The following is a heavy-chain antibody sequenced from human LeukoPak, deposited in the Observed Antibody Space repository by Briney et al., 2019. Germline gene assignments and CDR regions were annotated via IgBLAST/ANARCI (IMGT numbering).Heavy chain of an antibody. J-gene: IGHJ4*02. Sequence: PGGSLRLSCAASGFTFSSYWMSWVRQAPGKGLEWVANIKQDGSEKYYVDSVKGRFTISRDNAKNSLYLQMNSLRAEDTAVYYCAREGYLEGYSGYGVDYWGQGTLVAVSS. CDR1: GFTFSSYW. CDR3: AREGYLEGYSGYGVDY. V-gene: IGHV3-7*01. CDR2: IKQDGSEK. D-gene: IGHD5-12*01.